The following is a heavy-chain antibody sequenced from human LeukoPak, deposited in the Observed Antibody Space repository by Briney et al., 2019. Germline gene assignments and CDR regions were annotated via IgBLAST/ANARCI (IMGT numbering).Heavy chain of an antibody. V-gene: IGHV3-33*08. CDR2: IWYDGSNK. D-gene: IGHD1-26*01. Sequence: GGSLRLSCAASGCTLSGYNMNWVRQAPGKGPECVAVIWYDGSNKYYADSVRGRFTISRDNSKNTLYLQMNSLRAEDTAVYYCARAMYTGSYPDPFDMWGQGTMVTVSS. CDR1: GCTLSGYN. CDR3: ARAMYTGSYPDPFDM. J-gene: IGHJ3*02.